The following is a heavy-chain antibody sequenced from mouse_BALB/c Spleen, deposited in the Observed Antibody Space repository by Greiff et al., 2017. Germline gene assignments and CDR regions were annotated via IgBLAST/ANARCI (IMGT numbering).Heavy chain of an antibody. CDR1: GYTFTSYW. J-gene: IGHJ3*01. Sequence: VQGVESGAELARPGASVKLSCKASGYTFTSYWMQWVKQRPGQGLEWIGAIYPGDGDTRYTQKFKGKATLTADKSSSTAYMQLSSLASEDSAVYYCARSDRYEAWFAYWGQGTLVTVSA. CDR3: ARSDRYEAWFAY. D-gene: IGHD2-14*01. CDR2: IYPGDGDT. V-gene: IGHV1-87*01.